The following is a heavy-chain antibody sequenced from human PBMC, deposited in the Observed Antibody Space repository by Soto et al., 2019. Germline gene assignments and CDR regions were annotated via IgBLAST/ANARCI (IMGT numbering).Heavy chain of an antibody. Sequence: QAQMVQSGPEMKKPGSSVKVSCKDSGGLFSSFAISWVRQAPGQGLEWLGGIIPVFGTTNYAERFHGRVPITADESTNTAYMELSGLRYGDTAIYYCARGGGPYVWFNEFWGQGTLVTVSS. J-gene: IGHJ4*02. CDR2: IIPVFGTT. CDR3: ARGGGPYVWFNEF. CDR1: GGLFSSFA. V-gene: IGHV1-69*01. D-gene: IGHD3-16*01.